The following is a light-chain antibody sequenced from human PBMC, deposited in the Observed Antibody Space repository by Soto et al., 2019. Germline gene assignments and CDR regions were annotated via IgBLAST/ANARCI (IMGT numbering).Light chain of an antibody. V-gene: IGLV1-40*01. CDR2: ANN. J-gene: IGLJ1*01. CDR1: SSNIGAGYD. CDR3: QSYDSSRSPLYV. Sequence: QSVLTQPPSVSGAPGQRVSISCTGSSSNIGAGYDVHWYQHLPGTAPKLLIYANNNRPSGVPDRFSGSKSGTSASLAITGFQAEDEADYYCQSYDSSRSPLYVFGTGTKVTVL.